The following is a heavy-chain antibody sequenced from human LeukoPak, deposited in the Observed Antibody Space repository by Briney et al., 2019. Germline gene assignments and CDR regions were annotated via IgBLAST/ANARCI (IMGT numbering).Heavy chain of an antibody. J-gene: IGHJ3*02. CDR3: ARASARLAFDI. CDR1: GFTFSSYA. Sequence: GGSLRLSCAASGFTFSSYAMSWVRQAPGKGLEWVSSISSSSSYIYYADSVKGRFTISRDNAKNSLYLQMNSLRAEDTAVYYCARASARLAFDIWGQGTMVTVSS. D-gene: IGHD6-6*01. V-gene: IGHV3-21*01. CDR2: ISSSSSYI.